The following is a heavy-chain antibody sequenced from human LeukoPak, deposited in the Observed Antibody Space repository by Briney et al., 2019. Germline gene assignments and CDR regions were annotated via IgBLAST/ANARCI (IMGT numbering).Heavy chain of an antibody. CDR1: GVSISSGGYY. D-gene: IGHD6-19*01. J-gene: IGHJ4*02. V-gene: IGHV4-30-2*01. Sequence: SETLSLTCTVSGVSISSGGYYWSWIRQPPGKGLEWIGYIYHSGSTYYNPSLKSRVTISVDRSKNQFSLKLSSVTAADTAVYYCARAVGFQWLGLFDYWGQGTLVTVSS. CDR2: IYHSGST. CDR3: ARAVGFQWLGLFDY.